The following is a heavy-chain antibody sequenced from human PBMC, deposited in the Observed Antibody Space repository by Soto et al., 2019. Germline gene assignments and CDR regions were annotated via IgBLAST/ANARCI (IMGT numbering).Heavy chain of an antibody. CDR2: INHSGST. Sequence: QVQLQQWGAGLLKPSETLSLTCAVYGESFSGYYWSWIRQPPRKGLEWIGEINHSGSTNYNPSLKSRVTMSVDTSKNQFSLKLSSVTAADTAMYYCAGNIVATISSFDYWGQGTLVTVSS. V-gene: IGHV4-34*02. CDR3: AGNIVATISSFDY. CDR1: GESFSGYY. D-gene: IGHD5-12*01. J-gene: IGHJ4*02.